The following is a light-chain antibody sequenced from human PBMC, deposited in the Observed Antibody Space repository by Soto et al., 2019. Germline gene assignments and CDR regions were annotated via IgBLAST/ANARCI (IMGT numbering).Light chain of an antibody. CDR3: VSYTSDDVRYV. CDR2: RNH. V-gene: IGLV1-40*01. J-gene: IGLJ1*01. Sequence: QSVLTQPPSVSGAPGQRVTISCTGTRSNIGAGYDVHWYQQIPGTAPKLLIYRNHDRPSGVPDRFSGSKSGTSASLTITGLQAEDEADYYCVSYTSDDVRYVFGTGTKVTVL. CDR1: RSNIGAGYD.